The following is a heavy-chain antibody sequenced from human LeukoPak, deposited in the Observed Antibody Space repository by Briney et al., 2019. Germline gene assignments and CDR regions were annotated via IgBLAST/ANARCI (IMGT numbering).Heavy chain of an antibody. D-gene: IGHD3-22*01. V-gene: IGHV4-4*07. CDR3: ARTTYYYDSSGYYYVFFFDY. CDR1: GGSISSYY. Sequence: SETLSLTCTVSGGSISSYYWSWIRQPAGKGLEWIGRIYTSGSTNYNPSLKSRVTISVDTSKNQFSLKLNSVTAADTAVYYCARTTYYYDSSGYYYVFFFDYWGQGTLVTASS. CDR2: IYTSGST. J-gene: IGHJ4*02.